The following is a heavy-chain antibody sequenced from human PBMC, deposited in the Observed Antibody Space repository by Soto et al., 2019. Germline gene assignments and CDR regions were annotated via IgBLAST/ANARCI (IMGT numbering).Heavy chain of an antibody. Sequence: QLQLQESGPGLVKPSETLSLTCTVSGGSISSSSYYWGWIRQPPGKGLEWIGSIYYSGSTYYNPSLKSRVTISVDTSKNQFSLKLSSVTAADTAVYYCARGGVGCSSTSCYAENYYYYYYMDVWGKGTTVTVSS. J-gene: IGHJ6*03. CDR1: GGSISSSSYY. V-gene: IGHV4-39*01. D-gene: IGHD2-2*01. CDR3: ARGGVGCSSTSCYAENYYYYYYMDV. CDR2: IYYSGST.